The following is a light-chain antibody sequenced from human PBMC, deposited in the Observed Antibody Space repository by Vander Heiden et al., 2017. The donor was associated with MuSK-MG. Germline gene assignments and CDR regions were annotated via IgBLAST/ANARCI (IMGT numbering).Light chain of an antibody. CDR1: RGITNY. CDR3: QKYNSAPWT. V-gene: IGKV1-27*01. CDR2: AAS. Sequence: DPQKTQSPSSLSASVGDRVTITCRAGRGITNYVAWFQQKPGKVPKLLIYAASTLQSGVPSRFSGSGFGTEFTLTISSLQPEDVATYYCQKYNSAPWTFGRGTKVEIK. J-gene: IGKJ4*01.